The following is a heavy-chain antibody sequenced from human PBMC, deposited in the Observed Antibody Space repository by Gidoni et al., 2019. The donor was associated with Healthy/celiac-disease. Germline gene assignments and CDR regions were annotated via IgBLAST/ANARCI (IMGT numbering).Heavy chain of an antibody. CDR2: ISWNSGSI. D-gene: IGHD2-2*01. J-gene: IGHJ6*02. CDR1: GFTFDVYA. V-gene: IGHV3-9*01. Sequence: EVQLVESGGGLVQPGRSLRLSCAASGFTFDVYAMPWVRQAPGKGLEWVSGISWNSGSIGYADSVKGRFTISRDNAKNSLYLQMNSLRAEDTALYYCAKDGQLLWVGHYYYGMDVWGQGTTVTVSS. CDR3: AKDGQLLWVGHYYYGMDV.